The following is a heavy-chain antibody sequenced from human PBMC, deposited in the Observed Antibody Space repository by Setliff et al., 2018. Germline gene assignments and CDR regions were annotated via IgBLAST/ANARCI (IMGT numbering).Heavy chain of an antibody. CDR1: GGTFSSYA. CDR3: ARDAHDYDSSENPIVDY. J-gene: IGHJ4*02. V-gene: IGHV1-69*13. Sequence: ASVKVSCKASGGTFSSYAISWVRQAPGQGLEWMGRIIPIFGTANYAQKFQGRVTITADESTSTAYMELGSLRSDDTAMYYCARDAHDYDSSENPIVDYWGQGTLVTVSS. CDR2: IIPIFGTA. D-gene: IGHD3-22*01.